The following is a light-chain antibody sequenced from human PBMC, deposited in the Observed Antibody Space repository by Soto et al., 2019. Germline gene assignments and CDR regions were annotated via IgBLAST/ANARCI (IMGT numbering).Light chain of an antibody. CDR1: QSVSNN. J-gene: IGKJ1*01. CDR2: GAS. V-gene: IGKV3-15*01. CDR3: QQYNNWPPTWT. Sequence: EIVMTQSPATLSVSPGESATLSCRASQSVSNNLAWYQQKPCQAPRLLIYGASTRATGFPARFSGSGSGTEFTLTISSLQSEDFVVYYCQQYNNWPPTWTFGQGTKVEIK.